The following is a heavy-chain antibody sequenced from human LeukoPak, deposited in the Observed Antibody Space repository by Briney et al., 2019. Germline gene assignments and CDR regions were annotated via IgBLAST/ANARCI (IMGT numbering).Heavy chain of an antibody. CDR2: IYYSGST. CDR1: GGPISSYY. CDR3: ARGPLQGDFDY. J-gene: IGHJ4*02. D-gene: IGHD2-21*02. V-gene: IGHV4-59*01. Sequence: SETLSLTCTVSGGPISSYYWSWIRQPPGKGLEWIGYIYYSGSTNYNPSLKSRVTISVDTSKNQFSLKLSSVTAADTAVYYCARGPLQGDFDYWGQGTLVTVSS.